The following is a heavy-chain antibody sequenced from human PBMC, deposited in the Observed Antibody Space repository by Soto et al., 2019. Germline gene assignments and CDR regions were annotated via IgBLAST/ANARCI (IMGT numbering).Heavy chain of an antibody. Sequence: GGSLRLSCAASGFTFSSYSMNWVRQAPGKGLEWVSYISSSSSTIYYADSVKGRFTISRDNAKNSLYLQMNSLRDEDTAVYYCARKLAYYYDSSGDFDYRGQGTLVTVSS. CDR2: ISSSSSTI. J-gene: IGHJ4*02. D-gene: IGHD3-22*01. CDR1: GFTFSSYS. CDR3: ARKLAYYYDSSGDFDY. V-gene: IGHV3-48*02.